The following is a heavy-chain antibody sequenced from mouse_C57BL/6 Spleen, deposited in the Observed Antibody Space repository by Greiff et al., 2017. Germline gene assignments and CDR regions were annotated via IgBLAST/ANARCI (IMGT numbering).Heavy chain of an antibody. Sequence: ESGPGLVKPSQSLSLTCSVTGYSITSGYYWNWIRQFPGNKLEWMGYISYDGSNNYNPSLKNRISITRDTSKNQFFLKLNSVTTEDTATYYCARDYPYWYFDVWGTGTTVTVSS. CDR1: GYSITSGYY. V-gene: IGHV3-6*01. CDR2: ISYDGSN. CDR3: ARDYPYWYFDV. J-gene: IGHJ1*03.